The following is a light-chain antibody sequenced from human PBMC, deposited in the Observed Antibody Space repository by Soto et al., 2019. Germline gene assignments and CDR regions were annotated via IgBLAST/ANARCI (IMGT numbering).Light chain of an antibody. CDR3: DSYDDSLRVHYV. V-gene: IGLV1-40*01. Sequence: QSVLTQPPSVSGAPGQRVTISCTGSSSNIGSTYDVQWYQQLPGTAPKLLIHGNTDRPSGVPDRFSGSKSGTSASLAITGLQANYEADYYCDSYDDSLRVHYVFGTGTKVTVL. J-gene: IGLJ1*01. CDR2: GNT. CDR1: SSNIGSTYD.